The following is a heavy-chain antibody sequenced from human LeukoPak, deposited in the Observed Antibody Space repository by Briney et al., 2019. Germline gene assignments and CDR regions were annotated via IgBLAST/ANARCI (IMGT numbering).Heavy chain of an antibody. V-gene: IGHV3-23*01. D-gene: IGHD3-3*01. CDR3: AKDANFWSGSSWDY. J-gene: IGHJ4*02. CDR1: GLTFSSYW. CDR2: ISGSGGST. Sequence: GGSLRLSCAASGLTFSSYWMSWVRQAPGKGLEWVSAISGSGGSTYYADSVKGRFTISRDNSKNTLYLQMNSLRAEDTAVYYCAKDANFWSGSSWDYWGQGTLVTVSS.